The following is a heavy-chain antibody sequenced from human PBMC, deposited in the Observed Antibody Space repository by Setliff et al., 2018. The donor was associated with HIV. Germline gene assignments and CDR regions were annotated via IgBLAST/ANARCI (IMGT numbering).Heavy chain of an antibody. CDR1: GYTFTSYY. V-gene: IGHV1-46*01. D-gene: IGHD2-15*01. Sequence: GASVKVSCKASGYTFTSYYMHWVRQAPGQGLEWMGIINPSSGSTTYAQKFQGRVTMTRDTSTSTAYMELRSLRSDDTAVFYCARTWGSCSGGRCYPGPYYYYYMDVWGKGTTVTVSS. CDR3: ARTWGSCSGGRCYPGPYYYYYMDV. CDR2: INPSSGST. J-gene: IGHJ6*03.